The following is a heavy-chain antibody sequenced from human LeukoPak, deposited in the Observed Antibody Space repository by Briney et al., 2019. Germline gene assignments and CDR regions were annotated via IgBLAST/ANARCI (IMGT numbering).Heavy chain of an antibody. CDR1: GFTFSSYG. V-gene: IGHV3-33*06. Sequence: GGSLRLSCAASGFTFSSYGMHWVRQAPGKGLEWVAVIWYDGSNKYYADSVKGRFTISRDNSKNTLYLQMNSLRAENTAVYYCAKDGIAVAGWFDPWGQGTLVTVSS. D-gene: IGHD6-19*01. CDR3: AKDGIAVAGWFDP. J-gene: IGHJ5*02. CDR2: IWYDGSNK.